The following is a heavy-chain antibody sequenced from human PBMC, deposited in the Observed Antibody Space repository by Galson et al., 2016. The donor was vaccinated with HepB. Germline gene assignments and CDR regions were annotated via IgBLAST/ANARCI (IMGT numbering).Heavy chain of an antibody. CDR2: INYSGST. V-gene: IGHV4-59*01. CDR3: ARGSNNVVVYDAFDI. J-gene: IGHJ3*02. Sequence: ETLSLTCTVSGGSISGDYWSWIRQPPGKGLEWIGYINYSGSTNYNPSLKSRVTISVNTSKNQFSLRLSSVTAADTAVYYCARGSNNVVVYDAFDIWGQGTMVTVSS. CDR1: GGSISGDY. D-gene: IGHD2-2*01.